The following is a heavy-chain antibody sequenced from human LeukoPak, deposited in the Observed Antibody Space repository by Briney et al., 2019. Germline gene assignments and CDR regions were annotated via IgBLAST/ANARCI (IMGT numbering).Heavy chain of an antibody. V-gene: IGHV3-23*01. Sequence: GGSLRLSCAASGFTFSSYAMSWVRQAPGKGLEWVSVIRGSGGGTYYADSVKGRFTISRDNSKNTLYLQMNSLRAEDTAVYYCAKEHGDYYDSSGYVLDYWGQGTLVTVSS. CDR1: GFTFSSYA. CDR3: AKEHGDYYDSSGYVLDY. D-gene: IGHD3-22*01. CDR2: IRGSGGGT. J-gene: IGHJ4*02.